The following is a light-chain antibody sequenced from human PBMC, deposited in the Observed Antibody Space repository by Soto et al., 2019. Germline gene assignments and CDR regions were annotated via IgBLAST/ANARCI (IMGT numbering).Light chain of an antibody. CDR3: SSYTSSSTLSTYV. V-gene: IGLV2-14*03. CDR2: DVS. Sequence: QSVLTQPPSASGTPGHSVTISCAGTINDVGGYNYVSWYQHHPGKAPKLMIYDVSNRPSGVSNRFSGSKSGNTASLIISGLQAEDEADYYCSSYTSSSTLSTYVFGTGTKVTVL. CDR1: INDVGGYNY. J-gene: IGLJ1*01.